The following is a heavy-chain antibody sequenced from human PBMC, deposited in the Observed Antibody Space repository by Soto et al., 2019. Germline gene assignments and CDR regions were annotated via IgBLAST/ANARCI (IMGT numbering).Heavy chain of an antibody. Sequence: SETLSLTCSVSGGSIRNVYWSWIRQSPGKRLKWIGFIFHSGNAKYNPSLKSRVTMSIDTSRNQISLSLDSVTAADTAIYFCARAHAPTLPFDSWGQGTLVTVSS. V-gene: IGHV4-59*01. CDR1: GGSIRNVY. D-gene: IGHD2-15*01. CDR2: IFHSGNA. J-gene: IGHJ4*01. CDR3: ARAHAPTLPFDS.